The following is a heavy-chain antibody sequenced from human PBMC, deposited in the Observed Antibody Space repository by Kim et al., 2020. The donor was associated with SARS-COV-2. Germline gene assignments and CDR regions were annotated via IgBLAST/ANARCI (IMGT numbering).Heavy chain of an antibody. D-gene: IGHD6-19*01. CDR2: IYSGGGT. J-gene: IGHJ6*03. Sequence: GGSLRLSCAASGFIVSYNYMSWVRQAPGKGLEWVSVIYSGGGTYYADSVKGRFNISRDKSKNTLYLQLNSLRAEDTAVYYCARGGSSVTYNYMDVWGKGTTVTVSS. V-gene: IGHV3-53*01. CDR3: ARGGSSVTYNYMDV. CDR1: GFIVSYNY.